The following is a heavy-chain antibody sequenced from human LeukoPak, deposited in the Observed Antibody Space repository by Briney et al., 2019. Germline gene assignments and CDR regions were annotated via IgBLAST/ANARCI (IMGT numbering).Heavy chain of an antibody. CDR1: GYTFTSYD. V-gene: IGHV1-8*01. J-gene: IGHJ4*02. CDR3: ARGHSSGWYARDPPYSY. CDR2: MNPNSGNT. Sequence: GASVKVSCKASGYTFTSYDINWVRQATGQGLEWMGWMNPNSGNTGYAQKFQGRVTMTRNTSISTAYMELSSLRSEDTAVYYCARGHSSGWYARDPPYSYWGQGTLVTVSS. D-gene: IGHD6-19*01.